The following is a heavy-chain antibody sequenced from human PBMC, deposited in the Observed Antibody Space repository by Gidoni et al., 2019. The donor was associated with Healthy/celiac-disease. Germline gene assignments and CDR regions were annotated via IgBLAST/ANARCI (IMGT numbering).Heavy chain of an antibody. CDR3: ARGGVKPRKFDWLSSNWFDP. J-gene: IGHJ5*02. D-gene: IGHD3-9*01. CDR2: IYYSGST. Sequence: QLQLQESGPGLVKPSETLSLTCTVSGCSISSSSYYLGWIRQPPGKGLEWIGSIYYSGSTYYNPSLKSRVTISVDTSKNQFSLKLSSVTAADTAVYYCARGGVKPRKFDWLSSNWFDPWGQGTLVTVSS. CDR1: GCSISSSSYY. V-gene: IGHV4-39*01.